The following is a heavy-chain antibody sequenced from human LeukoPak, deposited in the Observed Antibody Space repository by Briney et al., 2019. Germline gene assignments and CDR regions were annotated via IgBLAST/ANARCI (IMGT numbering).Heavy chain of an antibody. CDR2: INTNTGNP. CDR1: GYTFTSYA. D-gene: IGHD5-18*01. V-gene: IGHV7-4-1*02. Sequence: ASVNVSCTASGYTFTSYAMNWVRQAPGQGVEGMGWINTNTGNPTYAQGFTGRFVFSLDTSVSTAYLQISSLKAEDTAVYYCARRYSYGYSDYWGQGTLVTVSS. CDR3: ARRYSYGYSDY. J-gene: IGHJ4*02.